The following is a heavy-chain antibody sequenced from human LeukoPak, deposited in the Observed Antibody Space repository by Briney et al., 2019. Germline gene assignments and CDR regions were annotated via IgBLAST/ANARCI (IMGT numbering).Heavy chain of an antibody. D-gene: IGHD3-10*01. V-gene: IGHV1-46*01. CDR1: GYTFTTDY. CDR2: INPSGGST. CDR3: ARARGLGSYYGHDYYYYYYMDV. Sequence: ASVKVSCKASGYTFTTDYIHWVRQAPGQGLEWMGIINPSGGSTTYAQKFQGRVIMTGDTSTSTVYMELRSLRSEDTAVYYCARARGLGSYYGHDYYYYYYMDVWGQGTTVTVSS. J-gene: IGHJ6*03.